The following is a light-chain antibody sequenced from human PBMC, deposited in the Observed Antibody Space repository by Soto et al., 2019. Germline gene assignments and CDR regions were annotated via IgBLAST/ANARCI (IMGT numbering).Light chain of an antibody. CDR3: QQRSNWPGT. CDR2: DAS. Sequence: IMLTQSPATLSLSPGERATLSFRASQSVSSYLAWYQQKPGQAPRLLIYDASNRATGIPARFSGSGSGTDFTLTISSLEPEDFAVYYCQQRSNWPGTFGQGTKVDNQ. V-gene: IGKV3-11*01. J-gene: IGKJ1*01. CDR1: QSVSSY.